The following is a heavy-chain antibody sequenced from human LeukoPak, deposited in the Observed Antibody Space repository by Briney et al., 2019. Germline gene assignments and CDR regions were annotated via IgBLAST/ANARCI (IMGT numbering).Heavy chain of an antibody. V-gene: IGHV3-48*04. CDR3: ATDVWGSSMSI. D-gene: IGHD3-16*01. CDR1: GFTFTSYN. Sequence: GGSLRLSCAASGFTFTSYNMNWFRQAPGQGLEWLSYINIKSDSISYAGSVKGRFTVSRDNAKDSLFLQLNDVRAEDTAVYYCATDVWGSSMSIWGQGTVVTVS. CDR2: INIKSDSI. J-gene: IGHJ3*02.